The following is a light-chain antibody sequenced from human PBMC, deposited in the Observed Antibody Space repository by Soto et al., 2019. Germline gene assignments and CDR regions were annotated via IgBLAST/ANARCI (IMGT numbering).Light chain of an antibody. V-gene: IGKV3-15*01. CDR2: GAS. Sequence: EIVLTQSPGTLSLSPVERATLSCRAIQSVSNNYLAWYQQKPGQAPRLLIYGASARATGIPARFSGTGSGTEFTLTISNLQSEDFAVYFCQQYSSWPPWTFGQGTKVDIK. J-gene: IGKJ1*01. CDR1: QSVSNN. CDR3: QQYSSWPPWT.